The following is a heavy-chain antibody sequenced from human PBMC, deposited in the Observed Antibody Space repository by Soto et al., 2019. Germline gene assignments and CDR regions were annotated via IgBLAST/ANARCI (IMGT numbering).Heavy chain of an antibody. V-gene: IGHV1-8*02. D-gene: IGHD4-17*01. CDR3: VKDLRGTGTNGDYDY. CDR1: GYSFRSYD. Sequence: ASVKVSFKGSGYSFRSYDITWVRQAPGQGLEWMGWVHPETGSTGYAQRFQGRVSMTSDTSRNTTYMELSDLRVEDTAVYYCVKDLRGTGTNGDYDYWGQGTLVTVSS. J-gene: IGHJ4*02. CDR2: VHPETGST.